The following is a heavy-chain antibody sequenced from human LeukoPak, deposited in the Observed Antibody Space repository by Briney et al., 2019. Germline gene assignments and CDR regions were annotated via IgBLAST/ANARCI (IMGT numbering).Heavy chain of an antibody. D-gene: IGHD3-22*01. J-gene: IGHJ5*02. CDR1: GDSISSGGYS. CDR3: ARSPLAFYDSSGYPRVWFDP. Sequence: SETLSLTCTVSGDSISSGGYSWSWIRQPPGKGLEWIGYIYHIGYISQSGNIYQNPSPKSRVTISLDTSRNQLSLKLSSVTAADTAVYYCARSPLAFYDSSGYPRVWFDPWGQGTLVTVSS. CDR2: ISQSGNI. V-gene: IGHV4-30-2*01.